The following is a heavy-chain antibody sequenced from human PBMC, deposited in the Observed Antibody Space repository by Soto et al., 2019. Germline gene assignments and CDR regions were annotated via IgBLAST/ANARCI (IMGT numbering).Heavy chain of an antibody. Sequence: QVHLVQSGPDVKKPGASVKVSCQTSGYSFTDYGVTWVRQAPGQGLEWMGWISPYNGKTNYARTLQGRIILTTDTFTTTAYLEVRNLTSDDPATYSCAREDSCSGHSCFSRWGQGTLVTVSS. V-gene: IGHV1-18*01. J-gene: IGHJ4*02. CDR1: GYSFTDYG. CDR2: ISPYNGKT. D-gene: IGHD3-3*01. CDR3: AREDSCSGHSCFSR.